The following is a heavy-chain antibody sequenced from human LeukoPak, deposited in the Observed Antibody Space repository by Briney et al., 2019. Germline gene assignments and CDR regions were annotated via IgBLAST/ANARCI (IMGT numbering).Heavy chain of an antibody. CDR3: ARVYSYGYPIRY. V-gene: IGHV4-39*07. D-gene: IGHD5-18*01. Sequence: SSETLSLTCTVSGGSISSGGYYWSWIRQPPGKGLEWIGEINHSGSTNYNPSLKSRVTISVDTSKNQFSLKLSSVTAADTAVYYCARVYSYGYPIRYWGQGTLVTVSS. CDR2: INHSGST. CDR1: GGSISSGGYY. J-gene: IGHJ4*02.